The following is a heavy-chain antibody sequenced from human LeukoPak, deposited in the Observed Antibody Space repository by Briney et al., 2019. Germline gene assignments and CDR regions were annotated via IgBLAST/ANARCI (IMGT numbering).Heavy chain of an antibody. J-gene: IGHJ4*02. CDR1: GFTFSSFW. CDR3: ARGGTRRPSPYDY. Sequence: GGSLRLSCAASGFTFSSFWMSWVRQAPGKGLEWMANIKQDGSERNYVGSVKGRFTLSRDNTKNSVYPQMNSLRADDTAIYYCARGGTRRPSPYDYRGQGTLVTVSS. CDR2: IKQDGSER. V-gene: IGHV3-7*03. D-gene: IGHD1-14*01.